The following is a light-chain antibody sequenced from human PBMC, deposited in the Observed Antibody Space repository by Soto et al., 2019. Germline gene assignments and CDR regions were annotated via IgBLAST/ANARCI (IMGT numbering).Light chain of an antibody. J-gene: IGKJ2*01. CDR1: QNIRTY. Sequence: DIQMTQSPSTLSASVGDRVTITCRASQNIRTYLNWYQQKPGRAPKLLIHSASALPSGVPSRFSGSGSGTEFTLTMSGLQPEDFASYYCQQGHSTPYTFGQGTKVEIK. V-gene: IGKV1-39*01. CDR2: SAS. CDR3: QQGHSTPYT.